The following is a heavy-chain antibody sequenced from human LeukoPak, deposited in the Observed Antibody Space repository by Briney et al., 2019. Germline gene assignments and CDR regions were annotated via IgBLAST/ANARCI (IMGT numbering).Heavy chain of an antibody. CDR2: ISAYNGNT. Sequence: ASVNVSCKASGYTFTSYGISWVRQAPGQGLEWMGWISAYNGNTNYAQKLQDRVTMTTDTSTSTAYMELRSLRSDDTAVYYCARDDPTYYYDSSGYAPSTPYGMDVWGQGTTVTVSS. CDR3: ARDDPTYYYDSSGYAPSTPYGMDV. J-gene: IGHJ6*02. V-gene: IGHV1-18*01. CDR1: GYTFTSYG. D-gene: IGHD3-22*01.